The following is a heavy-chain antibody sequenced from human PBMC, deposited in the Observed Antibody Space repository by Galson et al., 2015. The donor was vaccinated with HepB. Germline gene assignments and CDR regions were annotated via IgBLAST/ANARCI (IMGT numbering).Heavy chain of an antibody. J-gene: IGHJ5*02. D-gene: IGHD5-24*01. CDR3: ADGRDGYKFGLA. Sequence: SLRLSCAASGFTFSSYAMHWVRQAPGKGLEWVAVISYDGSNKYYADSVKGRFTISRDNSKNTLYLQMNSLRAEDTAVYYCADGRDGYKFGLAWGQGTLVTVSS. CDR2: ISYDGSNK. V-gene: IGHV3-30*04. CDR1: GFTFSSYA.